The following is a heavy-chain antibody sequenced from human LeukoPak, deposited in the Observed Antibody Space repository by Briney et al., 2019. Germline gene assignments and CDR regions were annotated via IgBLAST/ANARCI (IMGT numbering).Heavy chain of an antibody. J-gene: IGHJ5*02. D-gene: IGHD2-21*01. V-gene: IGHV1-46*01. Sequence: ASVKVSCKASGYAFTSYYMHWVRQAPGQGLEWMGIINPSGGSTSYAQKFQGRVAMTRDTSTSTVYMELSSLRSEDTAVYYCAYSGAANRFDPWGQGTLVTVSS. CDR1: GYAFTSYY. CDR3: AYSGAANRFDP. CDR2: INPSGGST.